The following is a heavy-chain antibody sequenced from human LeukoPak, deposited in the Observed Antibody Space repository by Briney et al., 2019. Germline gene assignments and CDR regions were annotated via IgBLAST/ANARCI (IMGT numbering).Heavy chain of an antibody. CDR1: GFTFGNYA. V-gene: IGHV3-49*03. Sequence: PGGSLRLSCTASGFTFGNYAMSWFRRAPGKGLEWIGSIRSTGDGGTTEYAASVKGRFVISGEDSKSIAYLQMDSLESEDTAVYYCARGGYQFEHWGQGTLVTVSS. CDR3: ARGGYQFEH. J-gene: IGHJ4*02. CDR2: IRSTGDGGTT. D-gene: IGHD3-16*02.